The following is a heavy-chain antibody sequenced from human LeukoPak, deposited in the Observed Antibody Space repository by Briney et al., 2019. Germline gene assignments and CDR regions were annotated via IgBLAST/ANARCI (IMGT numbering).Heavy chain of an antibody. CDR2: ISSSAGTI. J-gene: IGHJ6*02. CDR1: GFTFSSYE. Sequence: GGSLRLSCAASGFTFSSYEMNWVRQAPGGGLEWISYISSSAGTIYYADSVKGRFTISRDNAKNSLYLQMNSLRAEDTAVYYCARDPDYYYGMDVWGQGTTVTVSS. CDR3: ARDPDYYYGMDV. V-gene: IGHV3-48*03.